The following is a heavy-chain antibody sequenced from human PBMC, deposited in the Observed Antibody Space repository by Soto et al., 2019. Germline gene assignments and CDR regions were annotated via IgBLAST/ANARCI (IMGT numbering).Heavy chain of an antibody. V-gene: IGHV3-21*01. Sequence: GSLRLSCEASGFTFSIYSMAWVRQAPGKGLEWVASISSTSSYIYYADAMKGRFTISRDNAKNSLYLQMNSLRAEDTAVYFCARTPGRDGYNHFEYWGHGTLVTVSS. J-gene: IGHJ4*01. CDR1: GFTFSIYS. CDR3: ARTPGRDGYNHFEY. D-gene: IGHD1-1*01. CDR2: ISSTSSYI.